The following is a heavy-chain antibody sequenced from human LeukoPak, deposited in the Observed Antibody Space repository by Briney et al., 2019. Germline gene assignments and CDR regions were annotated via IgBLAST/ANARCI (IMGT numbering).Heavy chain of an antibody. V-gene: IGHV1-46*01. J-gene: IGHJ4*02. Sequence: ASVKLSCKASGSTFTSYYMHWVRQAPGQRLEWRGIINPSGGSTSYAQKFQGRVTMTRDTSTSTVYMELRSLRSEDTAVYYCARDRTGTTVPFDYWGQGTLVTVSS. CDR1: GSTFTSYY. CDR3: ARDRTGTTVPFDY. CDR2: INPSGGST. D-gene: IGHD1-7*01.